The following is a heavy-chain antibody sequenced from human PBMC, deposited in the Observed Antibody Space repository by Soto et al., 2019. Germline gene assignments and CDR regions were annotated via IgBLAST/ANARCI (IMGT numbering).Heavy chain of an antibody. CDR1: GGSISSYY. CDR3: ARHCSAYSSSDWFDP. D-gene: IGHD6-6*01. Sequence: SETLSLTCTVSGGSISSYYWTWIRQPPGKGLEWIGYIFYSGSTNYNPSLKSRVTISVDTSKNQFSLKLSSVTAADTAVYYCARHCSAYSSSDWFDPWGQGTLVTVSS. CDR2: IFYSGST. V-gene: IGHV4-59*08. J-gene: IGHJ5*02.